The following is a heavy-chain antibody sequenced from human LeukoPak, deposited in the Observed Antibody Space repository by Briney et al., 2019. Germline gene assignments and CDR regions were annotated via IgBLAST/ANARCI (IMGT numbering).Heavy chain of an antibody. CDR1: GGSISSYY. Sequence: PSETLSLTCTVSGGSISSYYWSWIRQPPGKGLECIGSIFYSGSTYYNPSLKSRVTISVDTSKNQFSLKLSSVTAADTAVYYCAREDRVLRYYYWGQGTLVTVSS. CDR3: AREDRVLRYYY. CDR2: IFYSGST. D-gene: IGHD3-9*01. V-gene: IGHV4-59*12. J-gene: IGHJ4*02.